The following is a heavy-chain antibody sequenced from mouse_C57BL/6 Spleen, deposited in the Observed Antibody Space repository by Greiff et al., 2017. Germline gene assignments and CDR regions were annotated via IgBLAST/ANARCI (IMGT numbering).Heavy chain of an antibody. J-gene: IGHJ2*01. Sequence: QVQLQQPGAELVKPGASVKVSCKASGYTFTSYWMHWVKQRPGQGLEWIGRIHPSDSDTNYNPKFKGKATLTVDKSSSTAYMQLSSLTSEDSAVYYCAMDYSNQYYFDYWGQGTTLTVSS. D-gene: IGHD2-5*01. CDR1: GYTFTSYW. CDR3: AMDYSNQYYFDY. CDR2: IHPSDSDT. V-gene: IGHV1-74*01.